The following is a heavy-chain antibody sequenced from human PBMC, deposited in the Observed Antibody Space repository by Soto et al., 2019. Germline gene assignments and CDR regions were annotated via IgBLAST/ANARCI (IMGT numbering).Heavy chain of an antibody. D-gene: IGHD3-16*01. CDR3: VHKGGGDRILDY. Sequence: QITLKESGPALVKPTQTLTLTCTFSGFSLSTSGVGVGWIRQPPGEALEWLALISWDDYKHFSPSLESRLTITRDTSKNQVVLTMTNMDPVDPTTYYCVHKGGGDRILDYWGQGTLVTVSS. CDR2: ISWDDYK. V-gene: IGHV2-5*02. J-gene: IGHJ4*02. CDR1: GFSLSTSGVG.